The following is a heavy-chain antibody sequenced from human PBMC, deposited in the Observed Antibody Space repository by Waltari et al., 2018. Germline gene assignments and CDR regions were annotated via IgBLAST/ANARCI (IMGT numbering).Heavy chain of an antibody. CDR1: GCSISSGSYY. J-gene: IGHJ3*02. CDR2: IYTSGST. V-gene: IGHV4-61*09. D-gene: IGHD6-25*01. CDR3: ARVEGSSGVAAAFDI. Sequence: QVQLQESGPGLVKPSQTLSLTCTVSGCSISSGSYYWSWIRQPAGQGLEWIGYIYTSGSTNENPYRKRRVTRSVDTSKNQFSLKLSSVTAADTAVYYCARVEGSSGVAAAFDIWGQGTMVTVSS.